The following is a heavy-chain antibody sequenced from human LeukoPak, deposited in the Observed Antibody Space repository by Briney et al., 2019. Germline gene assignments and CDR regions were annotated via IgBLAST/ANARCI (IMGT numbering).Heavy chain of an antibody. V-gene: IGHV3-33*01. Sequence: GRSLRLSCAASGFTFRTYGMHWVRQAPGKGLEWVAIIWYDGTNEYYADSVKGRFTISRDNSKNTLYLQMNSLRAEDTAVYYCARDFRCSSISCNALVADYWGQGTLVTVSS. J-gene: IGHJ4*02. CDR3: ARDFRCSSISCNALVADY. D-gene: IGHD2-2*01. CDR2: IWYDGTNE. CDR1: GFTFRTYG.